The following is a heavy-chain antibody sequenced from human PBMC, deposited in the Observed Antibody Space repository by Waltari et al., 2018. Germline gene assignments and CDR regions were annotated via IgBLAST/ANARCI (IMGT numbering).Heavy chain of an antibody. CDR2: ITVNTGNT. D-gene: IGHD5-12*01. J-gene: IGHJ4*02. CDR3: AAVDIVSTTLDY. V-gene: IGHV1-18*01. CDR1: GNTFTHFG. Sequence: QIQLVQSGAEVKKPGASVKVSCKASGNTFTHFGINWVRQAPGQGLEWMGWITVNTGNTNYAQKFRGRVSLTTDTSTNAAYMELRNLRSDDSAVFCCAAVDIVSTTLDYWGQGSLVTVSS.